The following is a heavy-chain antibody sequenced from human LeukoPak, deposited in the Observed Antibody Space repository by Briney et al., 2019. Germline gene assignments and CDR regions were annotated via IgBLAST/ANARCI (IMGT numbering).Heavy chain of an antibody. D-gene: IGHD3-22*01. Sequence: SETLSLTCTVSGGSISSSSYYWGWIRQPPGKGLEWIGSIYYTANTYYNSSLKSRVTISVDTSKDQFSLKLSSVTAADSAVYYCARRDHYDSSGYFDYWGQGTLVTVSS. CDR3: ARRDHYDSSGYFDY. J-gene: IGHJ4*02. CDR1: GGSISSSSYY. V-gene: IGHV4-39*01. CDR2: IYYTANT.